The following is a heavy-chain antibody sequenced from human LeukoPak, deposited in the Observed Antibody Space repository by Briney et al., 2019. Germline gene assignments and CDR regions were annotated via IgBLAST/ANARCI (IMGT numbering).Heavy chain of an antibody. Sequence: PGGSLRLSCAASGFTFRSYWMHWVRHVPGEGLVWVSRINNDGSNTHYADSVKGRFTISRDNAKNTLYLQMNSLRDDDTAVYYCARIPADSSSYYYISYFDYWGQGTLVTVSS. V-gene: IGHV3-74*01. D-gene: IGHD3-22*01. CDR2: INNDGSNT. CDR1: GFTFRSYW. J-gene: IGHJ4*02. CDR3: ARIPADSSSYYYISYFDY.